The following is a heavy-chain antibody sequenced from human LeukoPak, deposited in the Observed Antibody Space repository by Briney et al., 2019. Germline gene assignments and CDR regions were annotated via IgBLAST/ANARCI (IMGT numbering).Heavy chain of an antibody. CDR2: IIPIFGTA. J-gene: IGHJ5*02. Sequence: SVKVSCKASGGTFSSYAISWVRQAPGQGLEWMGGIIPIFGTANYAQKFQGRVTTTADESTSTAYMELSSLRSEDTAVYYCARGSGGAPRFDPWGQGTLVTVSS. V-gene: IGHV1-69*13. CDR1: GGTFSSYA. D-gene: IGHD2-21*01. CDR3: ARGSGGAPRFDP.